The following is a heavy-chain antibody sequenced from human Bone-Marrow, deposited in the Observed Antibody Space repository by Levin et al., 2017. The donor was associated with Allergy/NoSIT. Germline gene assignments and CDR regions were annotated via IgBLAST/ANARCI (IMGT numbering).Heavy chain of an antibody. CDR1: GGSISTDLYY. D-gene: IGHD2-21*02. Sequence: PSETLSLTCTVSGGSISTDLYYWSWFRQPPGKGLEWIGYISYTGSTDYNPSLKSRLSISVDTSKNQFSLRLSSVTAADTAVYFCVSILVTALSSGDYYYGLDLWGQGTTVTVSS. CDR3: VSILVTALSSGDYYYGLDL. CDR2: ISYTGST. V-gene: IGHV4-30-4*01. J-gene: IGHJ6*02.